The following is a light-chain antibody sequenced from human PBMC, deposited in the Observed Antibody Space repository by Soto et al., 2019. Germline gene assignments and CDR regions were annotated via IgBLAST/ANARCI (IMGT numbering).Light chain of an antibody. CDR1: QDISNY. CDR3: QQYDNLPLP. CDR2: DAS. Sequence: DIQMTQSPSALSASVRDRVTITCQASQDISNYLDWYQQKPGKAPKLLIYDASNLKTGVPSRFSGSGSGTDFTFTISSLQPEDIATYYCQQYDNLPLPFGGGTKVDIK. V-gene: IGKV1-33*01. J-gene: IGKJ4*01.